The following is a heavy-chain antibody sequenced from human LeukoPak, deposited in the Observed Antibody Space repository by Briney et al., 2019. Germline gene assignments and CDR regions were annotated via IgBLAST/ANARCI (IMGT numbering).Heavy chain of an antibody. D-gene: IGHD3-22*01. Sequence: PEESLRLPCAASGFSFSSYGMHWVRQAPGKGLEWVAYMRSDGSTKYYADSVKGRFTISRDNSKKTLYLQMNSLRPEDTAVYYCAKGYDSSGYYLDYWGQGTLVTVSP. V-gene: IGHV3-30*02. J-gene: IGHJ4*02. CDR1: GFSFSSYG. CDR2: MRSDGSTK. CDR3: AKGYDSSGYYLDY.